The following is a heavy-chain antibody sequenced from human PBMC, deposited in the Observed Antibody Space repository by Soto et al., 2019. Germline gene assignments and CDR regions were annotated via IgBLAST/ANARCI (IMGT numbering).Heavy chain of an antibody. CDR3: AFSPRLQFFPFEYYYYGRDV. Sequence: PSETLSLTCTVSGDSISKYYWSWIRQPLGKGLEWIGYIYYSGIANYNPSLKSRVTISVDTSKNQFSLKLRSVTAADTAVYYCAFSPRLQFFPFEYYYYGRDVGGQGPRVTVSS. J-gene: IGHJ6*02. V-gene: IGHV4-59*01. CDR1: GDSISKYY. CDR2: IYYSGIA. D-gene: IGHD3-3*01.